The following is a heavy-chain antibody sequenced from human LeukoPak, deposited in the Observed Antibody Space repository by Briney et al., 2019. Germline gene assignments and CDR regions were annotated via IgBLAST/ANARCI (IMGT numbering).Heavy chain of an antibody. CDR2: INHSGST. CDR3: ARGKRYCSSTSCYASWFDP. V-gene: IGHV4-34*01. D-gene: IGHD2-2*01. J-gene: IGHJ5*02. Sequence: PSETLSLTCAVYGGSFSGYYWSWIRQPPGKGLEWIGEINHSGSTNYNPSPKSRVTISVDTSKNQFSLKLSSVTAADTAVYYCARGKRYCSSTSCYASWFDPWGQGTLVTVSS. CDR1: GGSFSGYY.